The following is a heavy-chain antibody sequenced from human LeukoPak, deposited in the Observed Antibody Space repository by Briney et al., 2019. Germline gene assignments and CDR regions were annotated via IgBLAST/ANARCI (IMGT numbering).Heavy chain of an antibody. J-gene: IGHJ6*02. CDR1: GYTFTSYY. V-gene: IGHV1-46*01. CDR2: INPSGGST. CDR3: ARAGRITMVRGVISRPNGYYYYGMDV. Sequence: ASVKVSCKASGYTFTSYYMHWVRQAPGQGLEWMGIINPSGGSTSYAQKFQGRVTMTRDTSTSTVYMELSSLRSEDTAVYYCARAGRITMVRGVISRPNGYYYYGMDVWGQGTTVTVSS. D-gene: IGHD3-10*01.